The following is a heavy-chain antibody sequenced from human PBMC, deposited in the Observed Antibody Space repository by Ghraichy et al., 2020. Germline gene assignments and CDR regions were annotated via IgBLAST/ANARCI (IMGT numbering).Heavy chain of an antibody. V-gene: IGHV3-7*01. J-gene: IGHJ4*02. CDR2: INEDGSVK. Sequence: GGSLRLTCAASGFTFSSNWMSWVRQAPGKGLEWVANINEDGSVKFYVDSVKGRLTISRDNTKNSVCLQMKSLRAEDTAVYYCARDVSGAMGAHWGRGTLVTVSS. CDR1: GFTFSSNW. D-gene: IGHD5-18*01. CDR3: ARDVSGAMGAH.